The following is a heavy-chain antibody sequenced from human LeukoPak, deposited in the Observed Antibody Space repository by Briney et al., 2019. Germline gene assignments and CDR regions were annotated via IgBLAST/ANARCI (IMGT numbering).Heavy chain of an antibody. J-gene: IGHJ4*02. CDR2: RYHSGST. CDR1: DCSISSNYY. CDR3: ARDVSKVGAGYYLDY. Sequence: SETLSLTCAVSDCSISSNYYWGWLRQPPAKGLEWIGSRYHSGSTYDNPSLKSRVTISVDTSSNQFSLKLTSVTAADTAVYYCARDVSKVGAGYYLDYWGQGTLVTVSS. V-gene: IGHV4-38-2*02. D-gene: IGHD1-26*01.